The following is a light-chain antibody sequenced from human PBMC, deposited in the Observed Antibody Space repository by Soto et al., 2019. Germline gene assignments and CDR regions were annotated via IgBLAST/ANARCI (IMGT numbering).Light chain of an antibody. CDR3: NSYAGSNTYV. J-gene: IGLJ1*01. V-gene: IGLV2-8*01. Sequence: QSVLTQPASVSGSPGQSITISCTGTSSDVGNYIYVFWFQQHPGKAPKLIISEVSNRPSGVPDRFSGSKSGNTASLTVSGLQAEDEGDYYCNSYAGSNTYVFGTGTKVTVL. CDR1: SSDVGNYIY. CDR2: EVS.